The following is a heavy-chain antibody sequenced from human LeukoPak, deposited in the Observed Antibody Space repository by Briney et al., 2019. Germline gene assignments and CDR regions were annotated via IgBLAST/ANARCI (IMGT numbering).Heavy chain of an antibody. V-gene: IGHV4-30-2*01. CDR2: IYHSGST. J-gene: IGHJ3*02. D-gene: IGHD6-6*01. CDR1: GGSISSGGYS. Sequence: SETLSLTCAVSGGSISSGGYSWSWVRQPPGKGLEWIGYIYHSGSTYYNPSLKSRVTISVDRSKNQFSLKLSSVTAADTAVYYCARTSIAARRANAFDIWGQGTMVTVSS. CDR3: ARTSIAARRANAFDI.